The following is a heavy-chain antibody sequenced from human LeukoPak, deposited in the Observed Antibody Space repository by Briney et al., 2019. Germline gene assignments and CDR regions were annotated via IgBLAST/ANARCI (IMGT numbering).Heavy chain of an antibody. Sequence: SETLSLTCTVSGGSISSYHWSWIRQPPGKGLEWIGYIYYSGSTNYNPSLKSRVTISIDTSKNQFSLKLSSVTAADTAVYYCAREGPGIYHPLDYWGQGTLVTVSS. V-gene: IGHV4-59*01. D-gene: IGHD2-2*02. CDR2: IYYSGST. CDR1: GGSISSYH. J-gene: IGHJ4*02. CDR3: AREGPGIYHPLDY.